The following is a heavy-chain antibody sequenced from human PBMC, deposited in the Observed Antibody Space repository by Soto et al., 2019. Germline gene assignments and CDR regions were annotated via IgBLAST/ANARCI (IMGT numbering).Heavy chain of an antibody. D-gene: IGHD1-26*01. J-gene: IGHJ6*01. V-gene: IGHV3-30-3*01. CDR2: ISYDGTNK. Sequence: QVQLVESGGGVVQPETSLRLSCTVSGFTFRNYPMHWVRQAQGKGLEWVADISYDGTNKYYTHSVKGRFTISRDNPKNTLYRLMNSLRPKDKDVYYCARESTFGYYYGLDVWGQGTTVTVYS. CDR1: GFTFRNYP. CDR3: ARESTFGYYYGLDV.